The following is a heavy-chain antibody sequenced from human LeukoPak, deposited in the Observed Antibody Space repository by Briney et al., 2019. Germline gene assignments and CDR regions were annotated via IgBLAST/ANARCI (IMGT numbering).Heavy chain of an antibody. CDR1: GGTFISYA. V-gene: IGHV1-69*13. J-gene: IGHJ5*02. Sequence: SVKVSCKASGGTFISYAISWVRQAPGQGLEWMGGIIPIFGTANYAQKFQGRVTITADESTSAAYMELSSLRSEDTAVYYCASSDDSSGYYWFDPWGQGTLVTVSP. CDR3: ASSDDSSGYYWFDP. D-gene: IGHD3-22*01. CDR2: IIPIFGTA.